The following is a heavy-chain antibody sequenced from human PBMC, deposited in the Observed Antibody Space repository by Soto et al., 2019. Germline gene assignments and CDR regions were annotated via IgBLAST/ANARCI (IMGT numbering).Heavy chain of an antibody. CDR3: ARGGGYNWNYNNWFDP. V-gene: IGHV4-38-2*01. D-gene: IGHD1-7*01. CDR1: GFSISSAYY. CDR2: VYHGVTA. Sequence: PSETLSLTCAVSGFSISSAYYWGWIRQPPGKGLDWIGTVYHGVTAFYNPSLRSRVTISVDTSKNPFSLKLSSVTAADTAVYYCARGGGYNWNYNNWFDPWGQGTLVTVSS. J-gene: IGHJ5*02.